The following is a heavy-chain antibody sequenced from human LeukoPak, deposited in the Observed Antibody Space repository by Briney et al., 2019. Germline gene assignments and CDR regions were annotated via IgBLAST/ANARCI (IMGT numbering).Heavy chain of an antibody. V-gene: IGHV4-31*03. CDR3: ARGKYCSSTRCYGPFDY. Sequence: TLSLTCTVSGGSLSRGGYYWSWLRQHPGKGLEWTGYIYYSGSTYYNTAIKRRVTISADTSKNQFSLKLSSVTAADTAVYYCARGKYCSSTRCYGPFDYWGQGTLVTVSS. D-gene: IGHD2-2*01. CDR2: IYYSGST. CDR1: GGSLSRGGYY. J-gene: IGHJ4*02.